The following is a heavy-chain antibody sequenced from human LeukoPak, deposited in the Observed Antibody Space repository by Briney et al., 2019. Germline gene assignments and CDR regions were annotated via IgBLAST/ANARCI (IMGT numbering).Heavy chain of an antibody. J-gene: IGHJ2*01. Sequence: GASVKVSCKASGGTFSSYAISWVRQAPGQGLEWMGRIIPILGIANYAQKFQGRVTITADKSTSTAYMELSSLRSEDTAVYYCARDLGVAGLYWYFDLWGRGTLVTVSS. CDR2: IIPILGIA. CDR3: ARDLGVAGLYWYFDL. D-gene: IGHD6-19*01. CDR1: GGTFSSYA. V-gene: IGHV1-69*04.